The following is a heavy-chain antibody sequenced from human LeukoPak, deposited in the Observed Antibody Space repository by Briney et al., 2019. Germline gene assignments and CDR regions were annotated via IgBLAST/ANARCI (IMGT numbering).Heavy chain of an antibody. V-gene: IGHV1-2*02. J-gene: IGHJ4*02. Sequence: GASVKVSCKASGYTFNGYYMHWVRQAPGQGLEWMGWINPNSGGTNYAQKFQGRVTMTRDTSISTAYMELSRLRSDDTAVYYCARVGRRWVPADYFDYWGQGTLVTVSS. CDR3: ARVGRRWVPADYFDY. CDR1: GYTFNGYY. D-gene: IGHD5-24*01. CDR2: INPNSGGT.